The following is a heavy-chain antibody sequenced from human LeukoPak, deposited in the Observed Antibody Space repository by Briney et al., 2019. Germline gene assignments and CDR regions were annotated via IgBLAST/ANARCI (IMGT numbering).Heavy chain of an antibody. J-gene: IGHJ4*01. Sequence: PGGSLRLTCAASGCTFGDYDMSWVRQAPGKGMEWVGFIRSKAYGGTTEYAASVKGRFTISRDDSKSIAYLQMNSLKTEDTAVYYCTRDRERYSNSSAYYSYSRQPTPVTVSS. CDR1: GCTFGDYD. D-gene: IGHD3-22*01. CDR2: IRSKAYGGTT. CDR3: TRDRERYSNSSAYYSY. V-gene: IGHV3-49*04.